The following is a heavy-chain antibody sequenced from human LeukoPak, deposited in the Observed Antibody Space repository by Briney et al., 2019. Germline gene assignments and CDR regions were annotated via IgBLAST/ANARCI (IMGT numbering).Heavy chain of an antibody. V-gene: IGHV4-34*01. J-gene: IGHJ4*02. CDR2: INHSGST. Sequence: TSETLSLTCAVYGGSFSGYYWSWIRQPPGKGLEWIGEINHSGSTNYNPSLKSRVTISVDTSKNQFSLKLSSVTAADTAVYYCARQISGPAVAGIGFDYWGQGTLVTVSS. CDR3: ARQISGPAVAGIGFDY. CDR1: GGSFSGYY. D-gene: IGHD6-19*01.